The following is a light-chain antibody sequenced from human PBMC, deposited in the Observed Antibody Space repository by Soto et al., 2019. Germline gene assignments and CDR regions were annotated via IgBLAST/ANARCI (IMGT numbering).Light chain of an antibody. V-gene: IGKV3-11*01. CDR3: QHRSSWPLT. Sequence: EIVLTQSPVTLSLSPGERATLSCRASQSVSTSLAWYQQKPGQALRLLIYDASSRASGIPARFSVIGSGTDFTLTISTLEPDDVALSYYQHRSSWPLTSGGGTKVEIK. CDR1: QSVSTS. J-gene: IGKJ4*01. CDR2: DAS.